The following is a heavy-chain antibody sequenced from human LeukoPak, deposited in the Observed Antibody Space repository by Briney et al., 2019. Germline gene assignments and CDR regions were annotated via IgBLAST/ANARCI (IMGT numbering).Heavy chain of an antibody. V-gene: IGHV4-34*01. D-gene: IGHD6-13*01. CDR2: INHGGST. Sequence: SETLSLTCAVYGGSFSGYYWSWIRQPPGKGLEWIGEINHGGSTNYNPSLKSRVTISVDTSKNQFSLKLSSVTAADTAVYYCARGYSSSWYDGCWFDPWGQGTLVTVSS. CDR3: ARGYSSSWYDGCWFDP. J-gene: IGHJ5*02. CDR1: GGSFSGYY.